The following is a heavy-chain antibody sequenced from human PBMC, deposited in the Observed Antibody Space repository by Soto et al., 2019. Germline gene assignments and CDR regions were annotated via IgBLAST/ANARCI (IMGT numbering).Heavy chain of an antibody. CDR3: ARGDNLA. Sequence: EVQLVESGGGLVRPAGSLRLSCAASGFTFSDHYMDWVRQAPGKGLEWVGRIRNKGVGYTTSYAASVQGRFTISRDDSKNSLYLQMNSLKTEDTAVYYCARGDNLAWGQGTLVTVSS. CDR1: GFTFSDHY. J-gene: IGHJ4*02. CDR2: IRNKGVGYTT. D-gene: IGHD2-15*01. V-gene: IGHV3-72*01.